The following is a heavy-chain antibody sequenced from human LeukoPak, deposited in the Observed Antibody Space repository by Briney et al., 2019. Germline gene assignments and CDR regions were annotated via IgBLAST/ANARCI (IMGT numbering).Heavy chain of an antibody. D-gene: IGHD3-3*01. CDR2: IYPGDSDT. CDR3: ARHITIFGVVTWFDP. J-gene: IGHJ5*02. Sequence: NTGESLQISCKGSGYSFTSYWIGWVRQLPGKGLEWMGIIYPGDSDTRYSPSFQGQVTISADKSISTAYLQWSSLKASDTAMYYCARHITIFGVVTWFDPWGQGTLVTVSS. V-gene: IGHV5-51*01. CDR1: GYSFTSYW.